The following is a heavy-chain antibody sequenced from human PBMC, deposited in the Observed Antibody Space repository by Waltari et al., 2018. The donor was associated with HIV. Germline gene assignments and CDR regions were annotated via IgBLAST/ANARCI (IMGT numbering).Heavy chain of an antibody. CDR2: IDPDNADT. J-gene: IGHJ6*02. D-gene: IGHD1-20*01. CDR3: ARLPYDWNVDYYSNAMDL. V-gene: IGHV5-51*01. Sequence: EVQLVQSGAEVKKPGESLKISCKGSEYAFGSYWIAWVRQMPGKGLEWMGGIDPDNADTRYSPSLQGQVTISADKSINAAYRQWSSLKASDTAMYYCARLPYDWNVDYYSNAMDLWGQGTTVTVSS. CDR1: EYAFGSYW.